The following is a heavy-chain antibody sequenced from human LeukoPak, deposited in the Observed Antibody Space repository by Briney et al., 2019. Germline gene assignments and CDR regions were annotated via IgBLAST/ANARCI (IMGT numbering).Heavy chain of an antibody. D-gene: IGHD2-2*03. CDR2: LSPHGNYE. Sequence: GGSLRLSCAASGFTFSDYGIHWVRQAPGKGLEWVAVLSPHGNYEYYADSVQGRFTVSRDDSKNTVYLQMNSLRDEDTAVYYCARDWIDRSLDYWGQGTLLTVSS. CDR3: ARDWIDRSLDY. CDR1: GFTFSDYG. V-gene: IGHV3-33*01. J-gene: IGHJ4*02.